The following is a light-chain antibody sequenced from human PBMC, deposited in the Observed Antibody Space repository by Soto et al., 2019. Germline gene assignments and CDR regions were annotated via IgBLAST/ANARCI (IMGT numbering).Light chain of an antibody. CDR2: DVS. CDR3: QQYNSYSRT. J-gene: IGKJ1*01. Sequence: DSQMTQSPSTLSASVGDRVTIACRASQSISGWLAWYQQKPGKAPKLLIYDVSSLESGVPSRFSGSGSGTEFTLTISSLQSDDFATYYCQQYNSYSRTFGQGTKVDIK. V-gene: IGKV1-5*01. CDR1: QSISGW.